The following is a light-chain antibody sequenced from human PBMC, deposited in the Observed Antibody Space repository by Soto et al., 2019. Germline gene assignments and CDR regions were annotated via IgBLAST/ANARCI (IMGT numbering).Light chain of an antibody. V-gene: IGKV1-5*03. CDR3: QPYNTYSRA. J-gene: IGKJ1*01. CDR1: QSISNW. CDR2: KAS. Sequence: DIQMTQSPSTLSASVGDRITITCRASQSISNWLAWYQQKPGKAPKLLLYKASSLQSGVPSRFSGSGSGTEFTLTISSLQPDDVANYYCQPYNTYSRAFGQGTKVEIK.